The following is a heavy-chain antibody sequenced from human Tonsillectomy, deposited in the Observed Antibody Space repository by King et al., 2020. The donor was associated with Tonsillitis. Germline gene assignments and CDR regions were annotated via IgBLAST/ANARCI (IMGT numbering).Heavy chain of an antibody. CDR2: IWYDGSNK. Sequence: VQLVESGGGVVQPGRSLRLSCAASGFTFSSFGMHWVRQAPGKGLEWVAVIWYDGSNKYYADSVKGRFTISRGNSKNKLYLQMNSLRAEDTAVYYCARDPAYDSTYGGAFDIWGQGTMVTVSS. J-gene: IGHJ3*02. CDR3: ARDPAYDSTYGGAFDI. CDR1: GFTFSSFG. V-gene: IGHV3-33*08. D-gene: IGHD3-22*01.